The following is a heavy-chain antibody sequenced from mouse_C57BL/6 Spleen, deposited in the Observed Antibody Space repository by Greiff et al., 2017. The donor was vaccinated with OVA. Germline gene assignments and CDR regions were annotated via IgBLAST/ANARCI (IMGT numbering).Heavy chain of an antibody. V-gene: IGHV5-6*02. CDR3: ARHGGLPDAMDY. CDR1: GFTFSSYG. Sequence: DVKLVESGGDLVKPGGSLKLSCAASGFTFSSYGMSWVRQTPDKRLEWVATISSGGSYTYYPDSVKGRFTISRDNAKNTLYLQMSSLKSEDTAMYYCARHGGLPDAMDYWGQGTSVTVSS. D-gene: IGHD2-2*01. J-gene: IGHJ4*01. CDR2: ISSGGSYT.